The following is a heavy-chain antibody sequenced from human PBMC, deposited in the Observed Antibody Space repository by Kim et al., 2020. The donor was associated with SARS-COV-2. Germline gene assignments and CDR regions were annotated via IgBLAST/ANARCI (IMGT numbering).Heavy chain of an antibody. CDR2: FDPEDGET. J-gene: IGHJ5*02. CDR1: GYTLTELS. D-gene: IGHD3-22*01. Sequence: ASVKVSCKVSGYTLTELSMHWVRQAPGKGLEWMGGFDPEDGETIYEQKFQGRVTMTEDTSTDTAYMELSSLRSEDTAVYYCATAPPYYDSSGYYLDWFDTWGQGTLVTVSS. V-gene: IGHV1-24*01. CDR3: ATAPPYYDSSGYYLDWFDT.